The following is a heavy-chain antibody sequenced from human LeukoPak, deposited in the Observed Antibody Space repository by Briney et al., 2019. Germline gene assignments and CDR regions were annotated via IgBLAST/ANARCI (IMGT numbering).Heavy chain of an antibody. CDR1: GGSISSGGYY. D-gene: IGHD2-15*01. J-gene: IGHJ4*02. CDR3: ARAKPSGGAFDY. CDR2: IYYTGST. Sequence: SETLSLNCTVSGGSISSGGYYWTWIRQHPGKGLDCIGYIYYTGSTYYNPSLRSRVTISVDKSKNQFSLKLTSVTAADTAVYYCARAKPSGGAFDYWGQGTLVTVSS. V-gene: IGHV4-31*03.